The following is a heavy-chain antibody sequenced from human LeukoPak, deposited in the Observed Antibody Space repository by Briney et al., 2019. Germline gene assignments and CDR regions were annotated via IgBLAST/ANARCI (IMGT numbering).Heavy chain of an antibody. D-gene: IGHD5-18*01. CDR2: INHSGST. Sequence: KPSETLSLTCAVYGGSFSGYYWSWIRQPPGKGLEWIGEINHSGSTNYNPSLKSRVTISVDTSKNQFSLKLSSVTAADTAVYYCARLRRGYSYGNHHCYYYYMDVWGKGTTVTISS. CDR1: GGSFSGYY. CDR3: ARLRRGYSYGNHHCYYYYMDV. V-gene: IGHV4-34*01. J-gene: IGHJ6*03.